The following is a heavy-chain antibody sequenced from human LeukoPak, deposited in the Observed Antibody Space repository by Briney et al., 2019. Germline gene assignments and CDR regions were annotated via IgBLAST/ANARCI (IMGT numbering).Heavy chain of an antibody. Sequence: GASVKVSCKASGYTFTSYYMHWVRQAPGQGLEWMGIINPSGGSTSYAQKFQGRVTMTRDTSTSTVYMELSSLRSEDTAVYYCATGGSGSYGVSWFDPWGQGTLVTVSS. CDR2: INPSGGST. CDR1: GYTFTSYY. CDR3: ATGGSGSYGVSWFDP. V-gene: IGHV1-46*01. J-gene: IGHJ5*02. D-gene: IGHD3-10*01.